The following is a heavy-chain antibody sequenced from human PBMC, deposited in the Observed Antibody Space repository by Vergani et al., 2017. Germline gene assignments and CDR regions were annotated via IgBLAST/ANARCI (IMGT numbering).Heavy chain of an antibody. CDR2: ISVSGRSI. D-gene: IGHD6-19*01. V-gene: IGHV3-23*04. Sequence: EVQLVESGGALIQPGGSLRLSCAASGFNFNNYVITWIRQAPGRGLEWVSGISVSGRSIYYADSVKGRFTISRDNSKNTLSLQMNSLRAADTAVYYCAKVGRSEVAGTFGAFDIWGQGTMVTVSS. J-gene: IGHJ3*02. CDR1: GFNFNNYV. CDR3: AKVGRSEVAGTFGAFDI.